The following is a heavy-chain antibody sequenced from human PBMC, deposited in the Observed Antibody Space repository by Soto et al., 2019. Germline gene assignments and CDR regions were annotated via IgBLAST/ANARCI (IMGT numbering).Heavy chain of an antibody. CDR2: ITGSGDST. V-gene: IGHV3-23*01. CDR3: AKERNYYYYYGMDV. J-gene: IGHJ6*02. CDR1: GFTFSSYA. Sequence: GGSLRLSCAASGFTFSSYAMNWVRQAPGKGLEWVSVITGSGDSTYYADSVKGRFTISRDNSKNTLYLQMNSLRAEDTAVYYCAKERNYYYYYGMDVWGQGTTVTVSS.